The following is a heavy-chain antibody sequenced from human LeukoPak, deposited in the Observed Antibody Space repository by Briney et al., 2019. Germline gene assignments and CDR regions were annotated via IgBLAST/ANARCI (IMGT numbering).Heavy chain of an antibody. CDR2: ISGSGGGT. Sequence: GGSLRLSCAASGFTFSSIAMSWVRQAPDKGLEWVSTISGSGGGTYYADSVKGRFTISRDDSMNTLYLQMNSLRADDTAVYYCAKDLGRYRNNFFDYWGQGNLVTVSS. CDR1: GFTFSSIA. D-gene: IGHD1-26*01. J-gene: IGHJ4*02. CDR3: AKDLGRYRNNFFDY. V-gene: IGHV3-23*01.